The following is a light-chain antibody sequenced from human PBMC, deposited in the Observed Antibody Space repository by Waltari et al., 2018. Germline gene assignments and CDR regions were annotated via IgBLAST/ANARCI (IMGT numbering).Light chain of an antibody. CDR1: SSNIGSNT. CDR2: SNN. V-gene: IGLV1-44*01. Sequence: QSVLPQPPSASGTPGQRVTISCSGSSSNIGSNTVNSYQQLPGTAPKLLIYSNNQRPSGVPDRFSGSKSGTSASLAISGLQSEDEADYYCAAWDDSLNAWVFGGGTKLTVL. CDR3: AAWDDSLNAWV. J-gene: IGLJ3*02.